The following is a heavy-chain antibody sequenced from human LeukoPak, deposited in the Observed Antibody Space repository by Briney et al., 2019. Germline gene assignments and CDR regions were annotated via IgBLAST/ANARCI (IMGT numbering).Heavy chain of an antibody. CDR2: ISGSGTTI. J-gene: IGHJ4*02. CDR3: ARDRLYIDC. V-gene: IGHV3-11*01. CDR1: GFTFSDYY. Sequence: GGSLRLSCAASGFTFSDYYMNWIRLAPGKGLEWVSYISGSGTTIFYADSVKGRFTISRDNAKKSLYLQMNSLRAEDTAVYYCARDRLYIDCWGQGTLVTVSS. D-gene: IGHD4/OR15-4a*01.